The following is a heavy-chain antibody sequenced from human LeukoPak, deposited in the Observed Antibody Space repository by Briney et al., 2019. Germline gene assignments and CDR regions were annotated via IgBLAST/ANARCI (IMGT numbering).Heavy chain of an antibody. CDR3: ARGGRSSSC. CDR2: IYYSGNT. D-gene: IGHD6-13*01. CDR1: GGSISSGDYY. Sequence: SETLSLTCTVSGGSISSGDYYRSWVRQPTGKGLEWIGYIYYSGNTYYNPSLKSRVTISVDTSKNQFSLKLSSVTAADTAVYYCARGGRSSSCWGRGTLVTVSS. J-gene: IGHJ4*02. V-gene: IGHV4-30-4*01.